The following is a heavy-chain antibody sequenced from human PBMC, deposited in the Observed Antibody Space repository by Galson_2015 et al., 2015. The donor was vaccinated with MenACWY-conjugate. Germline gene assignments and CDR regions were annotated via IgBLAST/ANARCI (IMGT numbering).Heavy chain of an antibody. J-gene: IGHJ4*02. CDR1: NYILTNYA. D-gene: IGHD6-19*01. CDR2: INTLNGHT. CDR3: ARNWFSSGWPRAVSDH. Sequence: SVKVSCKASNYILTNYAISWVRQAPGQGLEWLGWINTLNGHTNYAQNVQGRVTMTSDTSTSTAYMELRNLTSDDAAVYFCARNWFSSGWPRAVSDHWGPGALVTVSS. V-gene: IGHV1-18*01.